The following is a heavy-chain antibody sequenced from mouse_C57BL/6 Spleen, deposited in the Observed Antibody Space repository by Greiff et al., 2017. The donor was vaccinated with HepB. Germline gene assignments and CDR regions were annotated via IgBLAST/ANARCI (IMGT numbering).Heavy chain of an antibody. CDR2: IDPSDSYT. CDR3: ARRGPYGLYWYFDV. V-gene: IGHV1-50*01. D-gene: IGHD1-1*02. CDR1: GYTFTSYW. Sequence: QVQLQQSGAELVKPGASVKLSCKASGYTFTSYWMQWVKQRPGQGLEWIGEIDPSDSYTNYNQKFKGKATLTVDTSSSTAYMQLSSLTSEDSAVYYCARRGPYGLYWYFDVWGTGTTVTVSS. J-gene: IGHJ1*03.